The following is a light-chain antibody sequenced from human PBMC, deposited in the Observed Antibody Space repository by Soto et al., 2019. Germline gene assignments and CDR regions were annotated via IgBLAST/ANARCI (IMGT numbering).Light chain of an antibody. CDR1: QTVSSY. V-gene: IGKV3-20*01. Sequence: EIVLTQSPATLSLSPGERATLSCRASQTVSSYLLWYQQKRGQSPRLLIYGASSRATGIPDRFSGSGSGPDFTLTISRLEPEDFAVYFCQHYGSSPWTFGQGTKV. CDR3: QHYGSSPWT. J-gene: IGKJ1*01. CDR2: GAS.